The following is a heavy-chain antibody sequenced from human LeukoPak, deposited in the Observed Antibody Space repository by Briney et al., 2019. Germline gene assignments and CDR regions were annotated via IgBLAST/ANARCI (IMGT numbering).Heavy chain of an antibody. Sequence: ASVKVSCKASGCTFTGYYMHWVRQAPGQGLEWMGWINPNSGGTNYAQKFQGRVTMTRDTSISTAYMELSRLRSDDTAVYYCARDHGYSYGYYLDYWGQGTLVTVSS. V-gene: IGHV1-2*02. J-gene: IGHJ4*02. D-gene: IGHD5-18*01. CDR3: ARDHGYSYGYYLDY. CDR2: INPNSGGT. CDR1: GCTFTGYY.